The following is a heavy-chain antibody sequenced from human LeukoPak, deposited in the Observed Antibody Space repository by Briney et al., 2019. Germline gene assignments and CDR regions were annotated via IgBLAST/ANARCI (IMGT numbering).Heavy chain of an antibody. CDR3: ARDGGFGELGG. J-gene: IGHJ4*02. Sequence: GASVKVSCKASGFTFTSSAMHWVRQAPGQGLEWMGIINPSGGSTSYAQKFQGRVTMTRDMSTSTDYMELSSLRSEDTAVYYCARDGGFGELGGWGQGTLVTVSS. V-gene: IGHV1-46*01. CDR1: GFTFTSSA. CDR2: INPSGGST. D-gene: IGHD3-10*01.